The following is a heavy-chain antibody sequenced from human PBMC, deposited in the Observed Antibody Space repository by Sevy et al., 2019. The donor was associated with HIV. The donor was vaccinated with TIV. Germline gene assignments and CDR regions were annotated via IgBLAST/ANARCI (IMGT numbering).Heavy chain of an antibody. V-gene: IGHV3-30-3*01. CDR3: ARGGYYDSSGYSTASH. CDR2: ISYDGSNK. D-gene: IGHD3-22*01. CDR1: GFTFSSYA. J-gene: IGHJ4*02. Sequence: GGSLRLSCAASGFTFSSYAMHWVRQAPGKGLEWVAVISYDGSNKYYADSVKGRVTISRDNSQNTLYLQMNSLSAEDTALYYCARGGYYDSSGYSTASHWGQGTLVTVSS.